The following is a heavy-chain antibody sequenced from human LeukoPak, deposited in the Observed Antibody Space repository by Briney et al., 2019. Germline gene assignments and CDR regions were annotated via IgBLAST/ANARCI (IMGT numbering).Heavy chain of an antibody. J-gene: IGHJ4*02. CDR2: ITGSSSSI. Sequence: GGSLRLSCAASGFTFNTYWMHWVRHAPGKGLEWVSSITGSSSSIYYADSVKGRFTVSRDNAKNSLYLQMSSLRAEDTAVYFCARGYCSNTSCKSYFDYWGQGTLVTVSS. D-gene: IGHD2-2*01. CDR1: GFTFNTYW. CDR3: ARGYCSNTSCKSYFDY. V-gene: IGHV3-21*01.